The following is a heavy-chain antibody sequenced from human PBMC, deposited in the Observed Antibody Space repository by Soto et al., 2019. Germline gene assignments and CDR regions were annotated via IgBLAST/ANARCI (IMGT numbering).Heavy chain of an antibody. J-gene: IGHJ5*02. CDR2: IIPIFGTA. V-gene: IGHV1-69*01. D-gene: IGHD2-15*01. Sequence: QVQLVQSGAEVKKPGSSVKVSCKASGGTFSSYAISWVRQAPGQGLEWMGGIIPIFGTANYAQKFQGRVTITADESTSTAYMELSSLRSEDTAVYYGARGVVGAAIWGGNGFDPWGQGTLVTVSS. CDR3: ARGVVGAAIWGGNGFDP. CDR1: GGTFSSYA.